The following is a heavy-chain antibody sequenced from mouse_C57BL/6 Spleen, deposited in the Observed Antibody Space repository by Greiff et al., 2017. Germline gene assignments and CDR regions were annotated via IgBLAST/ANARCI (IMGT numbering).Heavy chain of an antibody. V-gene: IGHV1-52*01. Sequence: QVQPQQPGAELVRPGSSVKLSCKASGYTFTSYWMHWVKQRPIQGLEWIGNIDPSDSETHYNQKFKDKATLTVDKSSSTAYMQLSSLTSEDSAVYYCAREVKDVRYAMDYWGQGTSVTVSS. D-gene: IGHD2-12*01. J-gene: IGHJ4*01. CDR1: GYTFTSYW. CDR3: AREVKDVRYAMDY. CDR2: IDPSDSET.